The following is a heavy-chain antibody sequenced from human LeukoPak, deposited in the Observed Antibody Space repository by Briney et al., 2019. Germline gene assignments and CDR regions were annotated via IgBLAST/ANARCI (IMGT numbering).Heavy chain of an antibody. D-gene: IGHD2-21*02. Sequence: GGSLRLSCAASGFTFSSYSMNWVRQAPGKGLERVSSISSSSGYIYYADSVKGRFTISRDNAKNTLYLQMNSLRAEDTAVYYCSRDSLSSCGGDCYSGLDVWGQGTTVTVSS. CDR1: GFTFSSYS. V-gene: IGHV3-21*01. CDR2: ISSSSGYI. CDR3: SRDSLSSCGGDCYSGLDV. J-gene: IGHJ6*02.